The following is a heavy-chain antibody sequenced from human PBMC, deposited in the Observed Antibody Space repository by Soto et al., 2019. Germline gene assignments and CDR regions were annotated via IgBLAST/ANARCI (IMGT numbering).Heavy chain of an antibody. CDR2: ISFDGERQ. CDR1: GFTFSSYA. V-gene: IGHV3-30*04. CDR3: ARDLFGAAAGPFDF. D-gene: IGHD6-13*01. J-gene: IGHJ4*02. Sequence: QVQLVESGGGVVQPGRALRLSCAASGFTFSSYAIHWVRQAPGKGLEWLILISFDGERQYYADSVKGRFTISRDNSKNTLDLQMNSLRTEDMAVYYCARDLFGAAAGPFDFWGEGTLVTVSS.